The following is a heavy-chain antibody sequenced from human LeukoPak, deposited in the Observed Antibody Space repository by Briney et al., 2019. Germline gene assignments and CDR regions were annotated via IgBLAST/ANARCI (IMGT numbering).Heavy chain of an antibody. CDR1: GGSISSGDYY. J-gene: IGHJ4*02. V-gene: IGHV4-30-4*01. CDR3: ARVDSSGSLFDY. D-gene: IGHD3-22*01. Sequence: SETLSLTCTVSGGSISSGDYYWSWIRQPPGKGLEWIGYIYYSGSTYYNPSLKSRVTISVDTSKNQFSLKLSSVTAADTAVYYCARVDSSGSLFDYWGQGTLVTVSS. CDR2: IYYSGST.